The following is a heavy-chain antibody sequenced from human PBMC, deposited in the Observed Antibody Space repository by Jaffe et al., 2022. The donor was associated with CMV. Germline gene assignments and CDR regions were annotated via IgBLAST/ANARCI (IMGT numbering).Heavy chain of an antibody. D-gene: IGHD5-12*01. V-gene: IGHV4-59*08. Sequence: QVQLQESGPGLVKPSETLSLTCTVSGGSISSYYWSWIRQPPGKGLEWIGYIYYSGSTNYNPSLKSRVTISVDTSKNQFSLKLSSVTAADTAVYYCAHTAGDGYNFLEVDYWGQGTLVTVSS. CDR2: IYYSGST. J-gene: IGHJ4*02. CDR3: AHTAGDGYNFLEVDY. CDR1: GGSISSYY.